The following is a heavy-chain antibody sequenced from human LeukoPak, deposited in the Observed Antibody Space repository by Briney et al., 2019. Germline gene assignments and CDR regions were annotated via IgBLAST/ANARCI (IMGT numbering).Heavy chain of an antibody. CDR3: ARVWSSGWPDQKANFDD. V-gene: IGHV3-48*01. J-gene: IGHJ4*02. CDR2: ISSSSSTI. CDR1: GFTFSSYS. D-gene: IGHD6-19*01. Sequence: GGSLRLSCAASGFTFSSYSMNWVRQAPGKGLEWVSYISSSSSTIYYADSVKGRFTISRDNAKNSLYLQMNSLRAEDTAVYYCARVWSSGWPDQKANFDDWGQGTLVTVSS.